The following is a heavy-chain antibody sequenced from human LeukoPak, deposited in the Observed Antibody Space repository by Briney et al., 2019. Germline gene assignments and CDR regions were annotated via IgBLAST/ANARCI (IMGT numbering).Heavy chain of an antibody. CDR1: GGSFSGYY. CDR3: ARVGYSGYDFALGY. Sequence: PSETLSLTCAVYGGSFSGYYWSWIRQPPGKGLEWIGEINHSGSTNYNPSLKSRVTISVDTSKNQFSLKLSSVTAADTAVYYCARVGYSGYDFALGYWGQGTLVTVSS. CDR2: INHSGST. D-gene: IGHD5-12*01. V-gene: IGHV4-34*01. J-gene: IGHJ4*02.